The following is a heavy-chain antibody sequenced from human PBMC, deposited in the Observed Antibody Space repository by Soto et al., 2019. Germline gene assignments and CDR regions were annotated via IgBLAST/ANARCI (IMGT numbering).Heavy chain of an antibody. J-gene: IGHJ4*02. Sequence: PGGSLRLSSAASGFTFSSYAMHWVRQAPGKGLEWVAVISYDGSNKYYADSVKGRFTISRDNSKNTLYLQMNSLRAEDTAVYYCARGGRLDTAMDLPIDYWGQGTLVTVSS. V-gene: IGHV3-30-3*01. CDR3: ARGGRLDTAMDLPIDY. D-gene: IGHD5-18*01. CDR2: ISYDGSNK. CDR1: GFTFSSYA.